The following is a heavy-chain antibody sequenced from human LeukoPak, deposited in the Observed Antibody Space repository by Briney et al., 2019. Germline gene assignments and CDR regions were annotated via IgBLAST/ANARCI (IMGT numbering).Heavy chain of an antibody. D-gene: IGHD3-22*01. CDR1: GFTFSNEA. V-gene: IGHV3-23*01. CDR3: AKPDLSGIGSSGYYPFDY. Sequence: GGSLRLSCAASGFTFSNEAMNWVRQAPGKGLEWVSAISGSGGSTYYADSVKGRFTISRDNSKNTLYLQMNSLRAEDTAVYYCAKPDLSGIGSSGYYPFDYWGQGTLVTVSS. CDR2: ISGSGGST. J-gene: IGHJ4*02.